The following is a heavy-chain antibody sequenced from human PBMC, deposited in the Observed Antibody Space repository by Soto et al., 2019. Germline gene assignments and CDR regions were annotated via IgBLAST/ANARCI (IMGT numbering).Heavy chain of an antibody. D-gene: IGHD3-10*01. CDR1: GHTFTSYG. Sequence: QVQLVQSGAEVKKPGASVKVSCKASGHTFTSYGISWVRQAPGQGLEWMGWISANNGNTNYAQKLQGRVTMTTDTSTSTAYMELRGLRSDDTAVYYCARDPMVPYSTPPDYWGQGTLVTVSS. CDR2: ISANNGNT. J-gene: IGHJ4*02. CDR3: ARDPMVPYSTPPDY. V-gene: IGHV1-18*01.